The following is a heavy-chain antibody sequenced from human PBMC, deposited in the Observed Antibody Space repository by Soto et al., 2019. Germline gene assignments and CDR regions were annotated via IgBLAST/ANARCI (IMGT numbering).Heavy chain of an antibody. CDR3: ASSGDCTSTSCHLTGHFDS. D-gene: IGHD2-2*03. Sequence: PGGSLRLSCAASGFTFSLYAIHWVRQSPGKGLEWVAAIWGDGNDKEYADSVKGRFTVSRDNSKNTLYLQMNSLRDEDTAVYFCASSGDCTSTSCHLTGHFDSWGPGTLVTVSS. V-gene: IGHV3-33*01. CDR1: GFTFSLYA. J-gene: IGHJ4*02. CDR2: IWGDGNDK.